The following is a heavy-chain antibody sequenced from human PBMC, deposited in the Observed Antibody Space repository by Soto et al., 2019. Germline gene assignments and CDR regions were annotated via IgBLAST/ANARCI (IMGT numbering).Heavy chain of an antibody. CDR2: IYPGDSDT. D-gene: IGHD3-3*01. CDR3: ARVSRFGVVSTSHNYYGMDV. V-gene: IGHV5-51*01. J-gene: IGHJ6*02. CDR1: GYSFTSYW. Sequence: PGEALKISCKGSGYSFTSYWIGWVRQMPGKGLEWMGIIYPGDSDTRYSPSFQGQFTISADNSISTAYLQWSSLKAPDTAMYYCARVSRFGVVSTSHNYYGMDVWGQETTVTVSS.